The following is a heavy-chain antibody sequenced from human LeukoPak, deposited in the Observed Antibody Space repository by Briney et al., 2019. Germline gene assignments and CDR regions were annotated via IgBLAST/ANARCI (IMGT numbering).Heavy chain of an antibody. CDR2: ISSSSSYI. CDR3: AKGGWAARRFDYYYYYMDV. D-gene: IGHD6-6*01. Sequence: GGSLRLSCAASGFIFSTYSMNWVRQAPGKGLEWVSSISSSSSYIYYADSVKGRFTISRDNAKNSLYLQMNSLRAEDTAVYYCAKGGWAARRFDYYYYYMDVWGKGTTVTVSS. J-gene: IGHJ6*03. V-gene: IGHV3-21*04. CDR1: GFIFSTYS.